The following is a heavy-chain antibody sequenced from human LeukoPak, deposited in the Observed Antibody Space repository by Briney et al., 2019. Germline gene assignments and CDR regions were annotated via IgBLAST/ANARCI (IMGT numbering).Heavy chain of an antibody. J-gene: IGHJ4*02. V-gene: IGHV3-15*01. CDR1: GFTFSNAW. Sequence: GGSLRLSCAASGFTFSNAWLNWVRQAPGKGLEWVGHIKSKTDGGTTDYAAPVKGRFAISRDDSKNTLFLQMNSLKTEDTAVYYCTLPWGSGSYYDYWGQGTLVTVSS. CDR3: TLPWGSGSYYDY. D-gene: IGHD3-10*01. CDR2: IKSKTDGGTT.